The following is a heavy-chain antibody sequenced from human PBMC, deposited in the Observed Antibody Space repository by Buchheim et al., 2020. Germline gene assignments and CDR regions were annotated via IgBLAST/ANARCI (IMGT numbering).Heavy chain of an antibody. J-gene: IGHJ4*02. CDR1: GFTFSSYD. V-gene: IGHV3-23*04. CDR3: SRDVVTMIVQGGYFEY. D-gene: IGHD3-22*01. Sequence: EVQLVESGGGLVQPGGYLRLSCAASGFTFSSYDMSWVRQAPGKGLEWVSGLSGSGGSTYYADSVKGRFTISRDNSQNTLYLQMNSLRAEDTAIYYCSRDVVTMIVQGGYFEYWGQGTL. CDR2: LSGSGGST.